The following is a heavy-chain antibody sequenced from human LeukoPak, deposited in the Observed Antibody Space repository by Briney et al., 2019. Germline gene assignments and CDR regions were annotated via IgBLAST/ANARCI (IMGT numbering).Heavy chain of an antibody. CDR1: GYTLTELS. Sequence: ASVKVSCKVSGYTLTELSMHWVRQAPGKGLEWMGGFDPEDGETIYAQKFQGRVTMTEDTSTDTAYMELSSLRSEDTAVYYCATKKWLWNAFDIWGQGTMVTVSS. CDR3: ATKKWLWNAFDI. J-gene: IGHJ3*02. D-gene: IGHD3-22*01. V-gene: IGHV1-24*01. CDR2: FDPEDGET.